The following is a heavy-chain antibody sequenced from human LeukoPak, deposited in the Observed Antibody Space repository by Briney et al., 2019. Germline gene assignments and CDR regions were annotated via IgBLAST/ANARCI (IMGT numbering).Heavy chain of an antibody. Sequence: PETMSLTCTVSGGSISSGSNYWGCIRQPPGKGLEWIGSIYYSGSTYYNPSLKSRVTISVDTSKNQFSLKLSSVTAADTAVYYCARRGFSLPFDYWGQGTLVTVSS. CDR1: GGSISSGSNY. V-gene: IGHV4-39*01. J-gene: IGHJ4*02. CDR2: IYYSGST. CDR3: ARRGFSLPFDY.